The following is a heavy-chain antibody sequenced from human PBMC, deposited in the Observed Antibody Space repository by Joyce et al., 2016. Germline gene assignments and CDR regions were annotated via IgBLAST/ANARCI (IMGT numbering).Heavy chain of an antibody. V-gene: IGHV3-30*03. CDR1: GFTFSKYG. CDR2: MSYAGADI. J-gene: IGHJ4*02. Sequence: QVRLVESGGGVVQPGRSLRLSCTASGFTFSKYGMHWVRQAPGKGPEWLAFMSYAGADIYYADSVKGRFIISRDNSKNTLYLQMNSLRAEDTAHYYCARSGGYNGPYFFDYWGLGTLVAVSS. CDR3: ARSGGYNGPYFFDY. D-gene: IGHD5-24*01.